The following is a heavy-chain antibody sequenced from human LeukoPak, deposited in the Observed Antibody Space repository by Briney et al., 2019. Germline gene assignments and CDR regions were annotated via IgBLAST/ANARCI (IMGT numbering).Heavy chain of an antibody. V-gene: IGHV1-2*02. CDR3: ARDLETTVGGYYYYYMDV. D-gene: IGHD4-23*01. Sequence: ASVKVSCKASGYTFTGYYMHWVRQAPGQELEWMGWINPNSGGTTYEHKFQRRVTMTRDTSISTAYMELSRLRSDDTAVYYCARDLETTVGGYYYYYMDVWGKGTTVTVSS. CDR2: INPNSGGT. CDR1: GYTFTGYY. J-gene: IGHJ6*03.